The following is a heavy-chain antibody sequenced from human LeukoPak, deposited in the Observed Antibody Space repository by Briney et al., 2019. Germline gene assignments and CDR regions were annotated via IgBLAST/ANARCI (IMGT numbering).Heavy chain of an antibody. CDR3: ARDNSVGDNAWWFDP. D-gene: IGHD1-26*01. V-gene: IGHV1-18*01. Sequence: ASVKVSCKASGYTFTSYGISWVRQAPGQGLEWMGWISAYNGNTNYAQKFQGRVTMTRDMSTSTDYMELGSLRSEDTAIYYCARDNSVGDNAWWFDPWGQGTLVTVSS. CDR1: GYTFTSYG. CDR2: ISAYNGNT. J-gene: IGHJ5*02.